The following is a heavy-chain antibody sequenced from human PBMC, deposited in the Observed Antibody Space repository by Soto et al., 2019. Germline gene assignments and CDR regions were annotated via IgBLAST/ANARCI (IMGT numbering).Heavy chain of an antibody. CDR3: AKDPVDIVALYYYYYGMDV. CDR1: GFTFSSYA. J-gene: IGHJ6*02. CDR2: ISGSGGST. V-gene: IGHV3-23*01. Sequence: GGSLRLSCAASGFTFSSYAMSWVRQAPGKGLEWVSAISGSGGSTYYADSVKGRFTISRDNSKNTLYLQMNSLRAEDTAVYYCAKDPVDIVALYYYYYGMDVWGQGTTVTVSS. D-gene: IGHD5-12*01.